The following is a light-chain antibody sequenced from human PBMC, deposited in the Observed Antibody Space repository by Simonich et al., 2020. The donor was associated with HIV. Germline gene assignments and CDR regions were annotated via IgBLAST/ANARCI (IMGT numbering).Light chain of an antibody. J-gene: IGLJ2*01. CDR1: SSNIGAGYA. V-gene: IGLV1-40*01. Sequence: QSVLTQPPSVSGAPGQRVTISCTGSSSNIGAGYAVHWYQQLPGTTPKLLIYDNTNRPSGVPDRFSGSKSGTSASLAITGLQAEDEADYYCQSYDSSLSAVVFGGGTKLTVL. CDR2: DNT. CDR3: QSYDSSLSAVV.